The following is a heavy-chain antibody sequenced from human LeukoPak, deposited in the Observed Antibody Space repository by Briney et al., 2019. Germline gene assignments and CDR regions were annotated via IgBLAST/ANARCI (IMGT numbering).Heavy chain of an antibody. J-gene: IGHJ4*02. CDR3: ARGHPHGWELYLDY. D-gene: IGHD1-26*01. Sequence: GGSLRLSCSAPGFTFSNSGMHWVRQAPGKGLEWVALISYDGNNEWYADSVKGRFTVSRDNSKNTLYLQMNSLRVEDTAVYYCARGHPHGWELYLDYWGQGTLVTVSS. V-gene: IGHV3-30*19. CDR1: GFTFSNSG. CDR2: ISYDGNNE.